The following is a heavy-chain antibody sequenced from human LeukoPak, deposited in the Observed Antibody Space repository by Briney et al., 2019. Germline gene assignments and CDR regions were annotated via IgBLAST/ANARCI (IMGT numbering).Heavy chain of an antibody. D-gene: IGHD1-26*01. CDR3: ARASGSFDY. Sequence: GGSLRLSCAASGFTFSCSAMHWVRQAPGKGLEWVAFIRYDGSDKYYADSVKGRFTISRDNSKNTLYLQMNSLRAEDSAVYYCARASGSFDYWGQGTLVTVSS. J-gene: IGHJ4*02. CDR1: GFTFSCSA. CDR2: IRYDGSDK. V-gene: IGHV3-30*02.